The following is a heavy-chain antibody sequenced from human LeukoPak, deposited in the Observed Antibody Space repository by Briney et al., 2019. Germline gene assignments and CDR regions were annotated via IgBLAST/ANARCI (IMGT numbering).Heavy chain of an antibody. V-gene: IGHV3-7*01. CDR3: ARGIRLWFGESHYFDY. CDR2: IKQDGSEK. J-gene: IGHJ4*02. D-gene: IGHD3-10*01. Sequence: GESLRLSCAASGFTFSSYSMNWVRQAPGKGLEWVANIKQDGSEKYYVDSVKGRFTISRDNAKNSLYLQMNSLRAEDTAVYYCARGIRLWFGESHYFDYWGQGTLVTVSS. CDR1: GFTFSSYS.